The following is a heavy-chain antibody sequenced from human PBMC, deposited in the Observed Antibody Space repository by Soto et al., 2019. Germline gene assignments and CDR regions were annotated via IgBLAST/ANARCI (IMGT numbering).Heavy chain of an antibody. J-gene: IGHJ5*02. Sequence: PSETLSLTCAVYGGSISSYYWSWIRQPPGKGLEWIGYIYYSGNTNYNPSLKSRVTISVDTSKNQFSLKLSSVTAADTAVYYCARERPDGARLDPWGQGTLVTVSS. CDR1: GGSISSYY. CDR3: ARERPDGARLDP. CDR2: IYYSGNT. D-gene: IGHD1-26*01. V-gene: IGHV4-59*12.